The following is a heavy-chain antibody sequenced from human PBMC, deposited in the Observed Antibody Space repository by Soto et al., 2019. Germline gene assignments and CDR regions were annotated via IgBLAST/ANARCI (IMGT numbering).Heavy chain of an antibody. CDR3: ARDLASSGWSNWFDP. V-gene: IGHV4-4*07. J-gene: IGHJ5*02. CDR1: GGSISSYY. Sequence: SETLSLTCTVSGGSISSYYWSWIRQPAGKGLEWIGRIYTSGSTNYNPSLKSRVTMSVDTSKNQFSLNLSSVTAADTAVYYCARDLASSGWSNWFDPWGQGTLVTVSS. D-gene: IGHD6-19*01. CDR2: IYTSGST.